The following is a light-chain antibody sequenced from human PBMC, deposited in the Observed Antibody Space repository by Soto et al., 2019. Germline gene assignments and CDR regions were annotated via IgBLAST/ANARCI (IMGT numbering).Light chain of an antibody. Sequence: DIQMTQSPSTLSASVGDRVTITCRASQSISSWLAWYQQKPGKAPKLLIYKASSLESGVPSRFSGSGSGPEFTLTISGLQPDDFAPYYCHEYNSYPWTFGQGTKVEIK. CDR2: KAS. CDR3: HEYNSYPWT. J-gene: IGKJ1*01. CDR1: QSISSW. V-gene: IGKV1-5*03.